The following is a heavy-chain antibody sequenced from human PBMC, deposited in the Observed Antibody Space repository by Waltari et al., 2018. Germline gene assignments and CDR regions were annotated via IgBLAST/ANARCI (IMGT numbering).Heavy chain of an antibody. J-gene: IGHJ4*02. CDR1: GFAVRSLG. CDR3: AKDHQWEVLLPIYQIDY. Sequence: QVQLVESGGGVVRPGRSLRLSCAASGFAVRSLGMRWVRQIPGKGLEWLTFISFDGSDKYYADSVKGRFTIYKDNSRNTLYLQMNSLRPEDTAVYFCAKDHQWEVLLPIYQIDYWGRGTLVTVSS. V-gene: IGHV3-30*18. D-gene: IGHD1-26*01. CDR2: ISFDGSDK.